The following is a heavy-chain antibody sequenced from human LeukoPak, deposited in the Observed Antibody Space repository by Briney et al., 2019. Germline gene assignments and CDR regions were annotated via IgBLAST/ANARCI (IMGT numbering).Heavy chain of an antibody. CDR2: ISYDGSNK. Sequence: GRSLRLSCAASGFTFSSYAMHWVRQAPGKGLEWVAVISYDGSNKYYADSVKGRFTISRDNSKNTLYLQMNSLRAEDTAVYYCAREGGGYSGYDLGYWGQGTLVTVSS. J-gene: IGHJ4*02. CDR3: AREGGGYSGYDLGY. D-gene: IGHD5-12*01. CDR1: GFTFSSYA. V-gene: IGHV3-30-3*01.